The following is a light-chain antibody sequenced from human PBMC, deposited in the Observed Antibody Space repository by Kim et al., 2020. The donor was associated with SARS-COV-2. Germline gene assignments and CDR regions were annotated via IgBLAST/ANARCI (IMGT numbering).Light chain of an antibody. Sequence: AIQLTQSPSSLSASVGDRVTITCRTSQGISSALAWYQQKPGKAPKVLIYDASSLKSGVPSRFSGSGSGTDFTLTISSLQPEDFATYFCQQFNNFPITFGQGTRLEIK. CDR3: QQFNNFPIT. J-gene: IGKJ5*01. CDR2: DAS. V-gene: IGKV1D-13*01. CDR1: QGISSA.